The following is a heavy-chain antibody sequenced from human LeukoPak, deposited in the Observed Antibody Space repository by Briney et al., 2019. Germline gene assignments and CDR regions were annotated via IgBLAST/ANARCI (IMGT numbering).Heavy chain of an antibody. J-gene: IGHJ4*02. D-gene: IGHD2-21*02. Sequence: SETLSLTCTVSGGSISSYYWSWIRQPPGKGLGWIGYIYYSGSTNYNPSLKSRVTISVDTSKNQFSLKLSSVTAADTAVYYCARLGPHSRRDLIDYWGQGTLVTVSS. CDR3: ARLGPHSRRDLIDY. V-gene: IGHV4-59*08. CDR1: GGSISSYY. CDR2: IYYSGST.